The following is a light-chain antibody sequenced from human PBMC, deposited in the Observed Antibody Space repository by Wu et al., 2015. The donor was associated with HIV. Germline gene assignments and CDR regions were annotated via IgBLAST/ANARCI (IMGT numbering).Light chain of an antibody. J-gene: IGKJ4*01. CDR3: QQFKGFPLA. CDR2: GAS. CDR1: QSVSSSY. Sequence: EIVLTQSPGTLSLSPGERATLSCRASQSVSSSYLAWYQQKPGQAPRLLLYGASTRATGFPARFSGSGSGTEFTLTISSMQSEDFATYYCQQFKGFPLAFGGGTKVEI. V-gene: IGKV3-15*01.